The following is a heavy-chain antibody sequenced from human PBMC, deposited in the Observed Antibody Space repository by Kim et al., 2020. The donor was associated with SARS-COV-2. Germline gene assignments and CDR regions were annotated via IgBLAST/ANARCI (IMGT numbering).Heavy chain of an antibody. CDR1: GFVFRSSW. D-gene: IGHD1-20*01. J-gene: IGHJ4*02. CDR2: IKEDSSER. V-gene: IGHV3-7*01. Sequence: GGSLRLSCVGTGFVFRSSWMAWVRQVPGKGPEWVANIKEDSSERYYVYSVKGRFTVSRDNDMNSLYLQMSSLRVEDTAVYYCATDQGGILDFWGQGTLVT. CDR3: ATDQGGILDF.